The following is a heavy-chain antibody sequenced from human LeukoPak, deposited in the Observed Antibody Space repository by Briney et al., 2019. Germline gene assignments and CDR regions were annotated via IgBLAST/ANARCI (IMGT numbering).Heavy chain of an antibody. CDR1: GYTFTGYY. Sequence: GASVKVSCKASGYTFTGYYMHWVRQAPGQGLEWMGWINPNSGGTNYAQKFQGRVTMTRDTSISTAYMELSRLRSDDTAVYYCARDYRCSSTSCYTGGVYYYYYMDAWGKGTTVTISS. D-gene: IGHD2-2*02. CDR3: ARDYRCSSTSCYTGGVYYYYYMDA. J-gene: IGHJ6*03. V-gene: IGHV1-2*02. CDR2: INPNSGGT.